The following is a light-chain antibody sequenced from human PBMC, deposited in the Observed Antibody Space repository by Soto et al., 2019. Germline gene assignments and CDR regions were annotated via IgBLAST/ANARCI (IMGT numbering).Light chain of an antibody. CDR2: EVS. CDR3: SSYTSANTLL. J-gene: IGLJ1*01. Sequence: QSALTQPASVSGSPGQSITISCTGTSGDIGAFKYVSWYQQEPGNAPKLLTYEVSRRPSGISNRFSGSRSGNTASLTISGLQAEDETDYYCSSYTSANTLLFGTGTKLTVL. V-gene: IGLV2-14*01. CDR1: SGDIGAFKY.